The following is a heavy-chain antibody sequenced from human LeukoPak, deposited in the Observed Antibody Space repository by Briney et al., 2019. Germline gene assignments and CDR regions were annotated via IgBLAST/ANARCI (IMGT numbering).Heavy chain of an antibody. Sequence: GGSLRLSCAASGLTFSSYAMSWFRQAPGKGLEWVSVISASGASTDYADSVKGRFTISRDNSKNTLYLQMNSLRAEDTAVYYCAKDPPMGYWGQGTLVTVSS. D-gene: IGHD3-10*01. CDR2: ISASGAST. J-gene: IGHJ4*02. CDR3: AKDPPMGY. V-gene: IGHV3-23*01. CDR1: GLTFSSYA.